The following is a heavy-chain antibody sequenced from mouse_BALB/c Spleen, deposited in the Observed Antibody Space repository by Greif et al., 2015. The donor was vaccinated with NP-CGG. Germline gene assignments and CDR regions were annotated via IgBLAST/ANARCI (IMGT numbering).Heavy chain of an antibody. CDR2: IYPSDSYT. D-gene: IGHD4-1*01. J-gene: IGHJ2*01. CDR3: IRAGAYYFDY. V-gene: IGHV1-69*02. CDR1: GYTFTSYW. Sequence: QVQLQQSGAELVRPGASVKLSCKASGYTFTSYWINWVKQRPGQGLEWIGNIYPSDSYTNYNQKFKDKATLTVDKSSSTAYMQLSSPTSEDSAVYYCIRAGAYYFDYWGQGTTLTVSS.